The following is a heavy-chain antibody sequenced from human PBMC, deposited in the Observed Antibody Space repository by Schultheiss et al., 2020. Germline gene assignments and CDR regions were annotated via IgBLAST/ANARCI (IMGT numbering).Heavy chain of an antibody. D-gene: IGHD2-21*02. Sequence: GGSLRLSCAASGFTFSSYAMHWVRQAPGKGLEWVAVISYDGSNKYYADSVKGRFTISRDNSKNTLFLHMNSLRAEDTAVYYCARVHPRVAGDSFDYWGQGTLVTVSS. J-gene: IGHJ4*02. CDR3: ARVHPRVAGDSFDY. CDR2: ISYDGSNK. V-gene: IGHV3-30-3*01. CDR1: GFTFSSYA.